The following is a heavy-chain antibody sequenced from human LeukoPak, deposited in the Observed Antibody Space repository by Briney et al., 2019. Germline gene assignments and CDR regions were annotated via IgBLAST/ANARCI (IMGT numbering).Heavy chain of an antibody. CDR2: FYYSGST. CDR3: ARHKTTMGYY. Sequence: SETLSLTCTVSGGSISSRSYYWGWIRQPPGKGLEWIGSFYYSGSTYYNPSHKSRVTISVDTSKNQFSLKLSSVTAADTAVYYCARHKTTMGYYWGQGTLVTVSS. V-gene: IGHV4-39*01. J-gene: IGHJ4*02. CDR1: GGSISSRSYY. D-gene: IGHD1-14*01.